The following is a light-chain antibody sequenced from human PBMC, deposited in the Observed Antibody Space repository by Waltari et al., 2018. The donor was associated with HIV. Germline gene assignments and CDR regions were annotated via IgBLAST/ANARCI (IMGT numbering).Light chain of an antibody. CDR1: TSNVGTNF. Sequence: QSVLTQPPSASGTPGQRVNISCSGTTSNVGTNFVSWYQQLPGTAPKLLIYRDNRRPSGVPDRFSGSKSGASASLAISGLRSEDEGDYYCATWDGSLGSVYVFGTGTKVTVL. V-gene: IGLV1-47*01. CDR3: ATWDGSLGSVYV. J-gene: IGLJ1*01. CDR2: RDN.